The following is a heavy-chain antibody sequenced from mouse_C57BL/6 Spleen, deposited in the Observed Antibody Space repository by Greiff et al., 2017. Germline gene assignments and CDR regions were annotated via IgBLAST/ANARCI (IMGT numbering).Heavy chain of an antibody. CDR3: ARSDGSSYDYAMDY. CDR2: INPGSGGT. Sequence: VQLQQSGAELVRPGTSVKVSCKASGYAFTNYLIEWVKQRPGQGLEWIGVINPGSGGTHYNEKFKGKATLTADKSSSTAYMQLSSLTSEDSAVYFCARSDGSSYDYAMDYWGQGTSVTVSS. V-gene: IGHV1-54*01. J-gene: IGHJ4*01. D-gene: IGHD1-1*01. CDR1: GYAFTNYL.